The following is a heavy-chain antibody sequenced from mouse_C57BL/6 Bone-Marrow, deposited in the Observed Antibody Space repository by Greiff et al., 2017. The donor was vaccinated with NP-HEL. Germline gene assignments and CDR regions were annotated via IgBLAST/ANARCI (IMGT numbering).Heavy chain of an antibody. J-gene: IGHJ1*03. CDR1: GYTFTSYW. Sequence: VQLQQPGAELVRPGSSVKLSCKASGYTFTSYWMDWVKQRPGQGLEWIGNIYPSDSETHYNQKFKDKATLTADKSSSTAYMQLSSLTSEDSAVYYCARGPPYWYFDVWGTGPTVTVSS. V-gene: IGHV1-61*01. CDR3: ARGPPYWYFDV. CDR2: IYPSDSET.